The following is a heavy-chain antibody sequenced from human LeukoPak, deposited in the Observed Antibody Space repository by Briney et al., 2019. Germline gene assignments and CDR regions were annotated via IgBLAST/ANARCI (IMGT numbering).Heavy chain of an antibody. J-gene: IGHJ4*02. CDR1: GASVSSSSYY. Sequence: SETLTLTCTVYGASVSSSSYYWEWIRQPPGKGLEWVGSIFYSGSTSYNPSLKSRVTMSVDTSKNQFSLRLSSVTATDTAVYYCATRRSGSHPYYWGQGTLVTVSS. V-gene: IGHV4-39*01. D-gene: IGHD1-26*01. CDR2: IFYSGST. CDR3: ATRRSGSHPYY.